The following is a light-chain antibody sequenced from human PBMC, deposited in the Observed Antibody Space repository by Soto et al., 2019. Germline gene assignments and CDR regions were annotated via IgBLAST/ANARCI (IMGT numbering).Light chain of an antibody. Sequence: EIVLTQSPGTLSLSPGERATLSCRASQSVTNNYLTWYQQKPGQAPRLLIYGASSRATGIPDRFSGSGSGTDFTLTISRLEPEDFVVYYCQQFGNSLVTFGGGTTVEI. CDR1: QSVTNNY. CDR3: QQFGNSLVT. CDR2: GAS. V-gene: IGKV3-20*01. J-gene: IGKJ4*01.